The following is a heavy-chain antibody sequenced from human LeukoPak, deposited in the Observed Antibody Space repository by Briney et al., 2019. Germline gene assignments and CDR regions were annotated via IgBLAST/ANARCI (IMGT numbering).Heavy chain of an antibody. CDR1: GFTFDDYA. CDR3: AREGGAGIAAGYFDY. J-gene: IGHJ4*02. Sequence: GGSLRLSCAASGFTFDDYAMHWVRQAPGKGLEWVSSISWNSGIVGYADSVKGRFTISRDNSKNTLYLQMNSLRAEDTAVYYCAREGGAGIAAGYFDYWGQGTLVTVSS. CDR2: ISWNSGIV. D-gene: IGHD6-13*01. V-gene: IGHV3-9*01.